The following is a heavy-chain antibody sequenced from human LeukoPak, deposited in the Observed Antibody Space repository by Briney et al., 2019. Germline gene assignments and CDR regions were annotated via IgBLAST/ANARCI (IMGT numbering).Heavy chain of an antibody. V-gene: IGHV1-69*01. CDR1: GGTFSSYA. Sequence: SVKVSCKASGGTFSSYAISWVRQAPGQGLEWMGGIIPIFGTANYAQKFQGRVTITADESTSTAYMELSSLRSEDTAVYYCATAGGSGGSWGRDYYYYYYMDVWGKGTTVTVSS. CDR2: IIPIFGTA. CDR3: ATAGGSGGSWGRDYYYYYYMDV. D-gene: IGHD2-15*01. J-gene: IGHJ6*03.